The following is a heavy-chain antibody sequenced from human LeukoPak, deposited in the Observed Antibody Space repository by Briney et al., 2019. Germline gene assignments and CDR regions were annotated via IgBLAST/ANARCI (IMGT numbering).Heavy chain of an antibody. CDR2: IESDTTT. Sequence: PGGSLRLSCAASGFTFSDYYISWIRQAPGEGLEWVSTIESDTTTNYADSVKGRFFISRDNSKNTLYLQMTSLRAEDTAVYYCAKEGSGSSPRSDYWGQGTLVTVSS. V-gene: IGHV3-23*01. CDR3: AKEGSGSSPRSDY. CDR1: GFTFSDYY. J-gene: IGHJ4*02. D-gene: IGHD1-26*01.